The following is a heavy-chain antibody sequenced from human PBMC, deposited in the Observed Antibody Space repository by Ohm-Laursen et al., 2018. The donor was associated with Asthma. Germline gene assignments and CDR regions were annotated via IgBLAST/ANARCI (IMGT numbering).Heavy chain of an antibody. Sequence: TQTLTLTCSFSGFSLSTSVVAAGWIRQPPGKALELLALIYWDDDKRYSPSLTSRLTITKDTSKNQVVLTMTNMDPVDPATYYCATRNTGTTAGDAFDVWGQGTLVTVSS. V-gene: IGHV2-5*02. D-gene: IGHD1-1*01. CDR3: ATRNTGTTAGDAFDV. J-gene: IGHJ3*01. CDR1: GFSLSTSVVA. CDR2: IYWDDDK.